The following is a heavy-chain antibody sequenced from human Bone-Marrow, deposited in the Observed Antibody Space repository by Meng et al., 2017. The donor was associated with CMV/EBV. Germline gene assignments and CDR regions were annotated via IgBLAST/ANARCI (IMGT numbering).Heavy chain of an antibody. V-gene: IGHV1-2*02. CDR3: ARETFVTGTTQPYGMDV. Sequence: ASVKVSCKASGYTFTGYYMHWVRQAPGQGLEWMGWINPNSGGTNYAQKFQGRVTMTRDTSISTAYMELSRLRSDDTAVYYCARETFVTGTTQPYGMDVWGQGTTVTVSS. D-gene: IGHD1-7*01. CDR1: GYTFTGYY. CDR2: INPNSGGT. J-gene: IGHJ6*02.